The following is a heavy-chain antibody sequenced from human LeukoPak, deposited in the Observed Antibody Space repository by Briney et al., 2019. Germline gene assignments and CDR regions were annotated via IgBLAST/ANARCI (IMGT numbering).Heavy chain of an antibody. CDR2: FSGTGEIT. D-gene: IGHD6-6*01. J-gene: IGHJ4*02. CDR1: GFTFSSYY. CDR3: AKHPRLVRYFDS. Sequence: QPGGSLRLSCAASGFTFSSYYMSWVRQAPGKGLEWVSTFSGTGEITYYADSVKGRFTISRDNSKNTLYLQMTSLRAEDTARYYCAKHPRLVRYFDSWGQGTLVTVSS. V-gene: IGHV3-23*01.